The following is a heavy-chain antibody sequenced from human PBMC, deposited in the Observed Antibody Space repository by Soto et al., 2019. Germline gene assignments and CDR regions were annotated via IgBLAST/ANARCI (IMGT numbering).Heavy chain of an antibody. CDR3: ARDWRVEMATVYYYYYGMDV. CDR2: ISSSGSTI. Sequence: GGSLRLSCAASGFTFSSYEMNWVRQAPGKGLEWVSYISSSGSTIYYADSVKGRFTISRDNAKNSLYLQMNSLRAEDTAVYYCARDWRVEMATVYYYYYGMDVWGQGTTVTVSS. J-gene: IGHJ6*02. CDR1: GFTFSSYE. D-gene: IGHD4-4*01. V-gene: IGHV3-48*03.